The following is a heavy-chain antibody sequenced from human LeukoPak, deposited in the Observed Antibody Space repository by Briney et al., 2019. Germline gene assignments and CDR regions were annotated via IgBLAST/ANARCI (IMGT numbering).Heavy chain of an antibody. V-gene: IGHV3-53*01. CDR3: ARGDGYNFFDY. CDR2: FYVGGDT. D-gene: IGHD5-24*01. Sequence: RGGSLTLPCAVSGFILNNNYMSWVRQAPGKGLEGVSVFYVGGDTYYAESVKGRFTISRDNSENTLYLQMKSLRAEDTAVYYCARGDGYNFFDYWGQGTLVTVSS. J-gene: IGHJ4*02. CDR1: GFILNNNY.